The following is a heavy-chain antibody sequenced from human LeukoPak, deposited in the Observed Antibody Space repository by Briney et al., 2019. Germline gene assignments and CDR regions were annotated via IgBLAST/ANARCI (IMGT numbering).Heavy chain of an antibody. D-gene: IGHD3-16*01. Sequence: ASVKVSCKASGYTFTNYYIHWVRQAPGQGLECMGIINPSGGSTSYAQKFQGRVTMTRDMSTSTVYMELSSLRSEDTAVYYCARDGVWGNSFTDYWGQGTLVTVSS. CDR1: GYTFTNYY. CDR3: ARDGVWGNSFTDY. CDR2: INPSGGST. V-gene: IGHV1-46*01. J-gene: IGHJ4*02.